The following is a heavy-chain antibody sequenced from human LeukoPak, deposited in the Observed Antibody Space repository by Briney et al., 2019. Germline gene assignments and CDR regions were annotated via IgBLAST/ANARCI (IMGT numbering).Heavy chain of an antibody. CDR3: ARDLGIAAAGTVGYFDY. J-gene: IGHJ4*02. Sequence: TGGSLRLSCAASGFTFSSYSMNWVRQAPGKGLEWVSYISSSGSTIYYADSVEGRFTISRDNAKNSLYLQMNSLGAEDTAVYYCARDLGIAAAGTVGYFDYWGQGILVTVSS. V-gene: IGHV3-48*04. CDR2: ISSSGSTI. D-gene: IGHD6-13*01. CDR1: GFTFSSYS.